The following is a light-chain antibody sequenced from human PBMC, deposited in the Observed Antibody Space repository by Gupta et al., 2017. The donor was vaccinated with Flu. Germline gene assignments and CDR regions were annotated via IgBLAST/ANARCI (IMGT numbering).Light chain of an antibody. CDR2: STS. V-gene: IGLV7-43*01. J-gene: IGLJ3*02. CDR1: AGAVTSGHY. CDR3: RLYFVSVQV. Sequence: GTVTLSCGSSAGAVTSGHYANWDQQRPAQAPRSLICSTSRKRSWTPVRFSCSLLWDQAALTLSGLQPEDEADYYCRLYFVSVQVFGVGTKLTVL.